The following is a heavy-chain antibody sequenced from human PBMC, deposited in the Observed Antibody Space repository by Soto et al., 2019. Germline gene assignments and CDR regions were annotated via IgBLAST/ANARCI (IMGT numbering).Heavy chain of an antibody. J-gene: IGHJ6*02. CDR2: IIPISGTA. V-gene: IGHV1-69*13. D-gene: IGHD3-3*01. CDR3: ARQLTIFGVATESNDYYYYYGMDV. Sequence: SVKVSCKASGGTFSSYAISWVRQAPGQGLEWMGGIIPISGTANYAQKFQGRVTITADESTSTAYMELSSLRSEDTAVYYCARQLTIFGVATESNDYYYYYGMDVWGQGTTVTGSS. CDR1: GGTFSSYA.